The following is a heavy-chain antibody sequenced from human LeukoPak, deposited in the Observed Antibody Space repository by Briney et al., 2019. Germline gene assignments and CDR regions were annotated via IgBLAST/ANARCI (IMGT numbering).Heavy chain of an antibody. CDR2: LSSKYET. CDR1: GFIVSRNY. D-gene: IGHD3-16*01. J-gene: IGHJ3*02. CDR3: YGIHLGDSFDI. V-gene: IGHV3-53*01. Sequence: GGSLILSCAASGFIVSRNYMGWVRQAPGKGLEWVSALSSKYETYYADSVKGRFTISRDNSENTLYLQMNALRAEDTALYYCYGIHLGDSFDIWGRGTMVIVFS.